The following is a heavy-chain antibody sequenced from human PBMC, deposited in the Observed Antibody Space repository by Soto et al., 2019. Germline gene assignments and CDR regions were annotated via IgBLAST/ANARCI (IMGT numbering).Heavy chain of an antibody. CDR2: IYHSGST. CDR1: GYSISSGYY. CDR3: AREGYSYGSDFDY. V-gene: IGHV4-38-2*02. J-gene: IGHJ4*02. Sequence: SETLSLTCAVSGYSISSGYYCGWIRQPPGKGLEWIGSIYHSGSTYYNPSPKSRVTISVDTSKNQFSLKLSSVTAADTAVYYCAREGYSYGSDFDYWGQGTLVTVSS. D-gene: IGHD5-18*01.